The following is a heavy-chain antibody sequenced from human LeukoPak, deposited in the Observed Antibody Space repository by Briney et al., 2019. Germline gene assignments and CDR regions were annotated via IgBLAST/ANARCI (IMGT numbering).Heavy chain of an antibody. V-gene: IGHV4-4*07. CDR2: IYTSGST. CDR1: GGSISSYY. D-gene: IGHD3-22*01. CDR3: ARDRIVVVKDAFDI. J-gene: IGHJ3*02. Sequence: PSETLSLTCTVSGGSISSYYWSWIRQPAGKGLEWIGRIYTSGSTNYNPSLKSRVTMSVDTSKNQFSLKLSSVTAADTAVYYCARDRIVVVKDAFDIWGQGTMVTVSS.